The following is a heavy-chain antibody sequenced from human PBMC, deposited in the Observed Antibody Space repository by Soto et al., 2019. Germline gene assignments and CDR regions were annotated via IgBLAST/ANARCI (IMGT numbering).Heavy chain of an antibody. J-gene: IGHJ4*02. CDR1: GFTFSSYV. CDR2: ISGSGGST. D-gene: IGHD3-9*01. CDR3: AKSYDILTGYYIYFDY. V-gene: IGHV3-23*01. Sequence: EVQLLESGGGLVQPGGSLRLSCAASGFTFSSYVMSWVRQAPGKGLEWVSAISGSGGSTYYADSVKGRFTISRDNSKNTLYLQMNSLRAEDTAVYYCAKSYDILTGYYIYFDYWGQGTLVTVSS.